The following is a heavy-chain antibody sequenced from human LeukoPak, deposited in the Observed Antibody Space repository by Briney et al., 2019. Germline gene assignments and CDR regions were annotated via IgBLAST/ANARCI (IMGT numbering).Heavy chain of an antibody. CDR2: ISGSGGST. D-gene: IGHD2-15*01. V-gene: IGHV3-23*01. CDR3: AKENGYSHAFDI. Sequence: PGGTLRLSCAASGFTFSSYGMSWVRQAPGKGLEWVSAISGSGGSTYYADSVKGRFTISRDNSKNTLYLQMNSLRAEDTAVYYCAKENGYSHAFDIWGQGTMVTVSS. CDR1: GFTFSSYG. J-gene: IGHJ3*02.